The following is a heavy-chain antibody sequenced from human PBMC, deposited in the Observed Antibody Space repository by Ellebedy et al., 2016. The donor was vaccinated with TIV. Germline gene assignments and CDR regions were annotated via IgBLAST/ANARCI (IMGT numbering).Heavy chain of an antibody. Sequence: PGGSLRLSCAASGITFTNYVMSWVRQAPGKGLEWVANIKQDGSEEYYVDSVKGRFTISRDNAWNSLYLQMNSLRAEDTAVYYCARGGLSCDPWGQGTLVTVSS. D-gene: IGHD2-21*01. CDR3: ARGGLSCDP. J-gene: IGHJ5*02. CDR2: IKQDGSEE. V-gene: IGHV3-7*03. CDR1: GITFTNYV.